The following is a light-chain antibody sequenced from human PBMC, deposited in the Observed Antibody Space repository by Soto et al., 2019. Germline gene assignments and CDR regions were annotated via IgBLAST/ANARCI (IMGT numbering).Light chain of an antibody. CDR3: SSYTSSSWV. CDR2: EVS. V-gene: IGLV2-14*01. Sequence: QSALTQPASVSGSPGQSITISCTGTSSDVGGYSYVSWYQQHPGKAPKLMIYEVSNRPSGVSNRFSGSKSGNTASLTISGLQAEDEADYYCSSYTSSSWVFGGGTQLTVL. CDR1: SSDVGGYSY. J-gene: IGLJ3*02.